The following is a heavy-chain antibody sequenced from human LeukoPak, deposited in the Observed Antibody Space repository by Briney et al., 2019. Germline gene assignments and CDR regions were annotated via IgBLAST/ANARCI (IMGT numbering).Heavy chain of an antibody. Sequence: SVKVSCKPSGGTFSSYSIRWVRQAPGQGLEWMGGIIPIFGTANYAQKFQGRGTITANKSTSTTYMELISLRSEDTAVYYCAREEWNLQYSGYDWTYYFDYWGQGTMVTVSS. CDR2: IIPIFGTA. J-gene: IGHJ4*02. D-gene: IGHD5-12*01. CDR1: GGTFSSYS. CDR3: AREEWNLQYSGYDWTYYFDY. V-gene: IGHV1-69*06.